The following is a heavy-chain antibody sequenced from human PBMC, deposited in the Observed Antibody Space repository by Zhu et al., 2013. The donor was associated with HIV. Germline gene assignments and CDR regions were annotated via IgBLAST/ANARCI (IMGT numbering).Heavy chain of an antibody. CDR2: INPDSGAT. CDR3: ARSLGLTFGVVV. J-gene: IGHJ4*02. D-gene: IGHD3-3*01. CDR1: GYAFVGYY. Sequence: VQSGTEVKKPGASVRVSCKSSGYAFVGYYMHWVRQAPGQGFEWMGWINPDSGATDYAQRFXGRVSITRDTSIDTAFMEVRRLTPDDTAVYYCARSLGLTFGVVVWGQGTQVTVSS. V-gene: IGHV1-2*02.